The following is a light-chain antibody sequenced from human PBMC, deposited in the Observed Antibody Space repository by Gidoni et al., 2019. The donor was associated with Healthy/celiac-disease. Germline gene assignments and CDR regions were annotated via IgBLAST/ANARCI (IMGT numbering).Light chain of an antibody. CDR1: SPNIGEGYD. V-gene: IGLV1-40*01. CDR2: GNS. CDR3: QSYDSSLSASYV. J-gene: IGLJ1*01. Sequence: QSVLTPPPSVSGAPGPRVTISCTGSSPNIGEGYDVHWYQQLPGTAPNLLIYGNSNRPSGVPDRFSGSKSGTSASRAITGLQAEDVADYYCQSYDSSLSASYVFGTGTKVTVL.